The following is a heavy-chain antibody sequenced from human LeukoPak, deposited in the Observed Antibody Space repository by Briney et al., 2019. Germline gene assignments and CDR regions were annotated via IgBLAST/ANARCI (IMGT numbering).Heavy chain of an antibody. J-gene: IGHJ4*02. V-gene: IGHV3-33*01. CDR2: IWYDGSNK. CDR3: ARDQRGCFDY. Sequence: GRSLRLSCAASGFTFSSYGMHWVRQAPGKGLAGVAVIWYDGSNKYYADSVKGRFTISRDNSKNTLYLQMNSLRAEDTAVYYCARDQRGCFDYWGQGTLVTVSS. D-gene: IGHD6-19*01. CDR1: GFTFSSYG.